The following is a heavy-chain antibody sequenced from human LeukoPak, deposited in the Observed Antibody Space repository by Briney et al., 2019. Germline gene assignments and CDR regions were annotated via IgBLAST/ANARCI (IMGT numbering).Heavy chain of an antibody. CDR2: IYYSGRT. V-gene: IGHV4-59*08. D-gene: IGHD3-22*01. Sequence: SETLSLTCTVSGDSINSYYWNWIRQPPGKGLEWIGYIYYSGRTDYNPSLKSRVTISVDTSKNQFSLKLSSVTAADTAVYYCARHVHSSGYYYEPIDYWGQGTLVTVSS. J-gene: IGHJ4*02. CDR1: GDSINSYY. CDR3: ARHVHSSGYYYEPIDY.